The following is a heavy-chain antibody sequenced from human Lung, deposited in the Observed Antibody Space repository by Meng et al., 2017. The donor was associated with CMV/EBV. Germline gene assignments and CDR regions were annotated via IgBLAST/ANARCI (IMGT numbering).Heavy chain of an antibody. Sequence: QVQLQESGPGLVKPSGTLSLTCVVSGASMSSSDWWSLVRQPPGKGLEWIGEIYHSGTNYNPSLKSRVTMSIDKSKKQFSLKLNSVTAADTAVYYCAKEGRFLEGLFFDSWGQGILVTVSS. CDR1: GASMSSSDW. V-gene: IGHV4-4*02. CDR3: AKEGRFLEGLFFDS. CDR2: IYHSGT. J-gene: IGHJ4*02. D-gene: IGHD3-3*01.